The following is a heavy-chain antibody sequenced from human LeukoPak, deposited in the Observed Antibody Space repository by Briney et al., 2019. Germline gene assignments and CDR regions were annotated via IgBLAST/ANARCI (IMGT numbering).Heavy chain of an antibody. D-gene: IGHD6-19*01. CDR2: IKQDGSDK. V-gene: IGHV3-7*01. CDR1: GFTFSSYG. J-gene: IGHJ4*02. CDR3: ATYSSAFSY. Sequence: GGSLRLSCAASGFTFSSYGMHWVRQAPGKGLEWVANIKQDGSDKYYVDSVKGRFTISRDNAKNSLYLQMNSLRAEDTAVYYCATYSSAFSYWGQGTLVTVSS.